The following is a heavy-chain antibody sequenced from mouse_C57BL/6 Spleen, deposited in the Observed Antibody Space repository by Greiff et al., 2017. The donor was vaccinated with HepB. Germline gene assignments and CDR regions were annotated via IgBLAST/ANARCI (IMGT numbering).Heavy chain of an antibody. CDR2: IYPGDGDT. CDR3: ARYQDYGAWFAY. D-gene: IGHD2-4*01. V-gene: IGHV1-82*01. Sequence: LVESGPELVKPGASVKISCKASGYAFSSSWMNWVKQRPGKGLEWIGRIYPGDGDTNYNGKFKGKATLTADKSSSTAYMQLSSLTSDDSAVYFCARYQDYGAWFAYWGQGTLVTVSA. J-gene: IGHJ3*01. CDR1: GYAFSSSW.